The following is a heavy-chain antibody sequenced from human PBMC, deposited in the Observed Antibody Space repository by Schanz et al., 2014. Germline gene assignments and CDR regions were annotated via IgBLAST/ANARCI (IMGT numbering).Heavy chain of an antibody. CDR1: GFTFSSYA. CDR2: ISGGGGNT. J-gene: IGHJ3*02. D-gene: IGHD4-17*01. V-gene: IGHV3-23*04. Sequence: VQLVESGGGVVQPGRSLRLSCAASGFTFSSYALHWVRQAPGKGLEWVSAISGGGGNTYYADSVKGRFTISRDNSKNTVYIQMNSLRAEDTAVYYCARKMKLGVYGGKGHDSLDIWGQGTMVTVSS. CDR3: ARKMKLGVYGGKGHDSLDI.